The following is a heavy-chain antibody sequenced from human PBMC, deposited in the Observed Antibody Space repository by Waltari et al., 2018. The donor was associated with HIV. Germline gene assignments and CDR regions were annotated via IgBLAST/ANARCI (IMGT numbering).Heavy chain of an antibody. J-gene: IGHJ4*02. Sequence: EVQLLESGGGLVQPGGSLRLSCAASGFTFSSYAMSWVRQAPGKGLEWVSAISGSGGSTYYADSVKGRFTISRDNSKNTLYLQMNSLRAEDTAVYYCANTKYYDFWSGFSYYFDYWGQGTLVTVSS. D-gene: IGHD3-3*01. V-gene: IGHV3-23*01. CDR2: ISGSGGST. CDR1: GFTFSSYA. CDR3: ANTKYYDFWSGFSYYFDY.